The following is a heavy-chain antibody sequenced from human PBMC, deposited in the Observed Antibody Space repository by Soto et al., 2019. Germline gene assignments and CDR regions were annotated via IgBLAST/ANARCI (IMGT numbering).Heavy chain of an antibody. CDR2: IYYTGST. Sequence: SETLSLTCSVSGASIRSGGYYWSWLRQSPGKGLEWIGHIYYTGSTFYSPSLKSRLTISLDTSKNQFSLDLGSVTAADTAMYYCARIEMASIKWGRGTLVTVSS. CDR3: ARIEMASIK. CDR1: GASIRSGGYY. J-gene: IGHJ4*02. V-gene: IGHV4-31*03.